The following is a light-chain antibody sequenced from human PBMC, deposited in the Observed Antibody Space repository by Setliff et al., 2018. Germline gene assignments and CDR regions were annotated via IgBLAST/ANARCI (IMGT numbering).Light chain of an antibody. CDR1: SSDVGGYNY. J-gene: IGLJ1*01. Sequence: QSALTQPASVSGSPGQSITISCTGTSSDVGGYNYVSWYQQHPGKAPKLMIYDVSNRPSGVSNRFSGSKSGNTASLTISGLQAEDEADYYCSSYAGSYTSFYVFGTGTKGTVL. CDR3: SSYAGSYTSFYV. V-gene: IGLV2-14*03. CDR2: DVS.